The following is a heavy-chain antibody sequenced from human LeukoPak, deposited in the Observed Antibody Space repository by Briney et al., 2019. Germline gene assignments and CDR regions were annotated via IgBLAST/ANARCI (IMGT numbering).Heavy chain of an antibody. CDR3: ARVFGVVIDAFDI. V-gene: IGHV1-2*02. J-gene: IGHJ3*02. Sequence: GASVKVSCKASGYTFTGYYMHWVRQAPGQGLEWMGWINPNSGGTNYAQKFQGRVTMTRDTSISTAYMEPSRLRSDDTAVYYCARVFGVVIDAFDIWGQGTMVTVSS. D-gene: IGHD3-3*01. CDR1: GYTFTGYY. CDR2: INPNSGGT.